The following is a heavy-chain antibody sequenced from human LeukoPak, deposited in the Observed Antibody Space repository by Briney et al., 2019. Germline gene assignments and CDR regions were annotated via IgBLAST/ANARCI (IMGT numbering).Heavy chain of an antibody. CDR2: IYYSGST. V-gene: IGHV4-59*01. CDR1: GGSISSYY. J-gene: IGHJ3*02. CDR3: ARQNPGSLRYFDWLSPTWDDAFDI. Sequence: PSETLSLTCTVSGGSISSYYWSWIRQPPGKGLEWIGYIYYSGSTNYNPSLKSRVTISVDTSKNQFSLKLSSVTAADTAVYYCARQNPGSLRYFDWLSPTWDDAFDIWGQGTMVTVSS. D-gene: IGHD3-9*01.